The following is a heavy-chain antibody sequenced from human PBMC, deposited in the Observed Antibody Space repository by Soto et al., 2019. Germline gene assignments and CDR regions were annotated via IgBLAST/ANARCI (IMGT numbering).Heavy chain of an antibody. CDR3: ARGPDPSHYGDYAAFDS. Sequence: QVQLVQSGAEVKKPGSSVKVSCKASGGTFSSYTISWVRQAPGQGLEWMGRIIPILGIANYAQKIQGRVTITADKSTSTAYLELISLRSEDTAVYYCARGPDPSHYGDYAAFDSWGQRTMVTVSS. CDR1: GGTFSSYT. V-gene: IGHV1-69*02. J-gene: IGHJ3*02. D-gene: IGHD4-17*01. CDR2: IIPILGIA.